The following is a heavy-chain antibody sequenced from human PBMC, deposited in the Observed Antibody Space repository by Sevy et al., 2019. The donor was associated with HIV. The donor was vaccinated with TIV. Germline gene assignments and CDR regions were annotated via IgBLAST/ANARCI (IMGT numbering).Heavy chain of an antibody. V-gene: IGHV3-23*01. CDR1: GFTFTTYT. Sequence: GGSLRLSCAASGFTFTTYTMNWVRQAPGKGLEWVSAISGSGGSTYYADSVKGRFTISRDNAKNSVFLQMNSLRAEDTAVYFCATSRRDYYNYYFDYWGHGTLVTVSS. J-gene: IGHJ4*01. D-gene: IGHD3-22*01. CDR3: ATSRRDYYNYYFDY. CDR2: ISGSGGST.